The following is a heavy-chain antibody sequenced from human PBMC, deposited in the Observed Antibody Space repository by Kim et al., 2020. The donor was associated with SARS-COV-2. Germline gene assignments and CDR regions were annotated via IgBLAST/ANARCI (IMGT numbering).Heavy chain of an antibody. CDR3: ARHLPSQSSLEPLDL. CDR2: IYDSGTT. V-gene: IGHV4-59*08. D-gene: IGHD1-1*01. CDR1: GASVTLYY. J-gene: IGHJ3*01. Sequence: SETLSLTCTASGASVTLYYWSWIRQPPGEPLEWIGHIYDSGTTNYKSSLKRRVTISVDTSKNQLSLTLKSATVADTAVYYCARHLPSQSSLEPLDLWGQGTLVIVSS.